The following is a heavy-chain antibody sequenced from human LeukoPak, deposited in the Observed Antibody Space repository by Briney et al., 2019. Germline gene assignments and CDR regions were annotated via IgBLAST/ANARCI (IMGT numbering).Heavy chain of an antibody. D-gene: IGHD2-2*01. CDR1: GYTFTSYG. J-gene: IGHJ5*01. Sequence: ASVKVSCKASGYTFTSYGISWVRQAPGQGLEWMGWISAYNGNTNYAQKLQGRVTMTTDTSTSTAYMELRSLRSDDTAVYYCARDAYYCSTTGCYNWFDSWGQGTLVTVSS. CDR3: ARDAYYCSTTGCYNWFDS. V-gene: IGHV1-18*01. CDR2: ISAYNGNT.